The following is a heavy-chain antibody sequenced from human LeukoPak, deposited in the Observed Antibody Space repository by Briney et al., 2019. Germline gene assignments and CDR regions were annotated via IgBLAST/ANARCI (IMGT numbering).Heavy chain of an antibody. Sequence: ASETLSLTCAVSGGSISSGGYSWSWIRQPPGKGLEWIGYIYHSGSTYYNPSLKSRVTISVDRSENQFSLKLSSVTAADTAVYYCARAYDSSGRANDAFDIWGQGTMVTVSS. CDR3: ARAYDSSGRANDAFDI. J-gene: IGHJ3*02. V-gene: IGHV4-30-2*01. CDR2: IYHSGST. CDR1: GGSISSGGYS. D-gene: IGHD3-22*01.